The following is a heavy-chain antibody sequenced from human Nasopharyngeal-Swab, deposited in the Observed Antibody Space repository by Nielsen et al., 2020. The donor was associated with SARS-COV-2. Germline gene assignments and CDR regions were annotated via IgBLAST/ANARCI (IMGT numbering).Heavy chain of an antibody. CDR1: GFIFDDYA. D-gene: IGHD1-7*01. CDR2: ISSNSGTT. Sequence: SLKISCVASGFIFDDYAMHWVRQAPGKGLEWVSSISSNSGTTDYGASVKGRFTISRDNAENSVYLQMNSLRPEDTAFYYCAKETGTVPVAFDIWGQGTVVTVSS. V-gene: IGHV3-9*01. J-gene: IGHJ3*02. CDR3: AKETGTVPVAFDI.